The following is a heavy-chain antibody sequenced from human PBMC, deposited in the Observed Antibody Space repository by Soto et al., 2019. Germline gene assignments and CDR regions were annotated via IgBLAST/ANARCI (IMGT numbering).Heavy chain of an antibody. V-gene: IGHV3-23*01. J-gene: IGHJ4*02. CDR1: GFTLSTFA. CDR3: TRVDFYGSGANEY. CDR2: ISVSGSDDST. Sequence: GGSLRLSCAASGFTLSTFAMSWVRQAPGKGLEWVSSISVSGSDDSTYFADSVKGRFTISRDNSKNTLYLQMNSLRAEDTAVYYCTRVDFYGSGANEYWGPGILVTVS. D-gene: IGHD3-10*01.